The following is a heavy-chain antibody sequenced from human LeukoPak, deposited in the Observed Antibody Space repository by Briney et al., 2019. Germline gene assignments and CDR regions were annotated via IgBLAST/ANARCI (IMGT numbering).Heavy chain of an antibody. J-gene: IGHJ4*02. CDR3: AKDQNYYDSSGYDY. CDR1: GFTFSSYA. CDR2: ISGSGGST. V-gene: IGHV3-23*01. Sequence: GGPLRLSCAASGFTFSSYAMSWVRQAPGKGLEWVSAISGSGGSTYYADSVKGRFTISRDNSKYTLYLQMNSLRAEDTAVYYCAKDQNYYDSSGYDYWGQGTLVTVSS. D-gene: IGHD3-22*01.